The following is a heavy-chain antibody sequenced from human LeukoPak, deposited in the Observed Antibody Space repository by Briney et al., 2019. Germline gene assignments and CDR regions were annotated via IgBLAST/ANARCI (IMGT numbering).Heavy chain of an antibody. CDR3: AREDHDYGDYISWFDP. J-gene: IGHJ5*02. Sequence: SQTLPLTCAISGDSVSSNSAAWNWIRQSPSRGLEWLGRTYYRSKWYNDYAVSVKSRITINPDTSKNQFSLQLNSVTPEDTAVYYCAREDHDYGDYISWFDPWGQGTLVTVSS. V-gene: IGHV6-1*01. D-gene: IGHD4-17*01. CDR2: TYYRSKWYN. CDR1: GDSVSSNSAA.